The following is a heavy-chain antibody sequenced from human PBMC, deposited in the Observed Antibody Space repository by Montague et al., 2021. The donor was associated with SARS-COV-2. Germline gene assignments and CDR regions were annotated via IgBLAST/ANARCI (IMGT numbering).Heavy chain of an antibody. J-gene: IGHJ3*02. V-gene: IGHV4-39*07. D-gene: IGHD1-26*01. CDR1: GGSISSRCYY. CDR3: AREGAVVGARRTFDI. CDR2: IYYSSST. Sequence: SETLSLTCTISGGSISSRCYYWGWIRQPPGKVLEWIGGIYYSSSTYSNPSLKSRVTISVDPSKNQFSLKLTSVTAADTAVYFCAREGAVVGARRTFDIWGQGTMVTVSS.